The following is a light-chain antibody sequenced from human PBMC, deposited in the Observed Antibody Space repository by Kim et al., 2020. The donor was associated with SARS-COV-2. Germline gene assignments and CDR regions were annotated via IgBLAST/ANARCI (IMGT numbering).Light chain of an antibody. CDR1: SGSIASNY. J-gene: IGLJ3*02. CDR3: QSYDSSNWV. Sequence: GKTVTRSCTRSSGSIASNYVQWYQQRPGSAPTTVIYEDNQRPSGVPDRFSGSIDSSSNSASLTISGLKTEDEADYYCQSYDSSNWVFGGGTQLTVL. CDR2: EDN. V-gene: IGLV6-57*03.